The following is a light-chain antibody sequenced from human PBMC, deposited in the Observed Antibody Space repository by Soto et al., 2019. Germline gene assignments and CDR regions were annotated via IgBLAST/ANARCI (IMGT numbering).Light chain of an antibody. Sequence: QSALTQPASVSGSPGQSITISCAGTSADIGAFNYVSWYQHHPGKAPKLLIYDVSARPSGVSTRFSASKSANTASLTISGLQAYDEADYYCSSYSTSSALVFGGGTKLTVL. CDR3: SSYSTSSALV. CDR1: SADIGAFNY. CDR2: DVS. V-gene: IGLV2-14*03. J-gene: IGLJ2*01.